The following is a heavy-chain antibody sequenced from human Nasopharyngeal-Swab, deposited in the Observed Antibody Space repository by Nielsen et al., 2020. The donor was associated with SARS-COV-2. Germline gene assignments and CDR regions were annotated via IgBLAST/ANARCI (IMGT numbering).Heavy chain of an antibody. CDR3: ARISYDILTGYYVGFDY. Sequence: SGPTLVTPTQTLTLTCTFSGFSLSTSGMCVSWIRQPPGKALAWLALTDCDDDKYYSTSLKTRLTISKDTSKNQMVITMTNMDPVDTATYYCARISYDILTGYYVGFDYWGQGTLVTVSS. V-gene: IGHV2-70*01. J-gene: IGHJ4*02. CDR1: GFSLSTSGMC. D-gene: IGHD3-9*01. CDR2: TDCDDDK.